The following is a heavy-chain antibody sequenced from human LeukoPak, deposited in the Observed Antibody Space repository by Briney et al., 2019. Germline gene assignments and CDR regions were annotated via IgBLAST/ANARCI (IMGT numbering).Heavy chain of an antibody. Sequence: SETLSLTCTVSGGSISSYYWSWIRQPAGKGLEWIGRIYTSGSTNYNPSLKSRVTMSVDTSKNQFSLKLRSVTAADTAVYYCAGAYYYDSSGYYPPYWYFDLWGRGTLVTVSS. V-gene: IGHV4-4*07. CDR1: GGSISSYY. CDR2: IYTSGST. J-gene: IGHJ2*01. D-gene: IGHD3-22*01. CDR3: AGAYYYDSSGYYPPYWYFDL.